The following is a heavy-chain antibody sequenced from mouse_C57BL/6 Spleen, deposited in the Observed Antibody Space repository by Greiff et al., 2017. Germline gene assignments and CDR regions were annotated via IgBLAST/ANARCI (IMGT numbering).Heavy chain of an antibody. CDR1: GYSITSDY. CDR2: ISYSGST. Sequence: EVKLMESGPGLAKPSQTLSLTCSVTGYSITSDYWNWIRKFPGNKLKYMGYISYSGSTYYTPSLKSRISITRDTSKNPYYLQLNAVTTEDTATYYWARGNGGRWYFDVWGTGTTVTVSS. D-gene: IGHD3-3*01. CDR3: ARGNGGRWYFDV. V-gene: IGHV3-8*01. J-gene: IGHJ1*03.